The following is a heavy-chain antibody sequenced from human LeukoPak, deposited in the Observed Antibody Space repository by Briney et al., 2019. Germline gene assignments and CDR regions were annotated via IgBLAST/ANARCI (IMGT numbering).Heavy chain of an antibody. V-gene: IGHV3-23*01. CDR1: GFTFNSYA. CDR2: ISGSGGTT. J-gene: IGHJ6*02. D-gene: IGHD4-17*01. Sequence: PGGSLRLSCAGFGFTFNSYAMTWVRQAPGKGLKWVSGISGSGGTTYYADSVKGRLTISRDNSKNPLYLQMNSLRPEDTAVYYCAKGPRGDYGYYYYGMDVWGQGTTVTVSS. CDR3: AKGPRGDYGYYYYGMDV.